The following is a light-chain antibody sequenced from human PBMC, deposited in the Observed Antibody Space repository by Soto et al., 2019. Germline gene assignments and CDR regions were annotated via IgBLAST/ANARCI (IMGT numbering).Light chain of an antibody. J-gene: IGLJ1*01. CDR1: RSDVGAYNS. CDR2: EVS. V-gene: IGLV2-14*01. CDR3: SSYTSSSTYV. Sequence: QSALTQPASVSGSPGQSITISCSGTRSDVGAYNSVSWYQQHPGKVPKLMISEVSNRPSGVSNRFSGSKSGNTASLTISGLQAEDEADYYCSSYTSSSTYVFGTGTKLTVL.